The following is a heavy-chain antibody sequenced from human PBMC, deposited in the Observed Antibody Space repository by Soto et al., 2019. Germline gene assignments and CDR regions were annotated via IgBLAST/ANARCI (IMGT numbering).Heavy chain of an antibody. D-gene: IGHD1-7*01. J-gene: IGHJ3*02. Sequence: GALRVSCSGTGFAFSRVAMEWVRQAPGKGLEWVSAISGSGGSTYYADSVKGRFTISRDSSKNTLYLQMNSLRAEDTAVYYCAKGNSWSPALVLDIWGQGTMVTVSS. V-gene: IGHV3-23*01. CDR2: ISGSGGST. CDR3: AKGNSWSPALVLDI. CDR1: GFAFSRVA.